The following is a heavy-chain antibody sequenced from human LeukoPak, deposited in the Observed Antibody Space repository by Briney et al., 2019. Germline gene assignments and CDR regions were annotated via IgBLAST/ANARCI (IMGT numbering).Heavy chain of an antibody. Sequence: GGSLTLSCSASGFTFSSYWMHWVRQAPPEGLVWVSRINSDGRTTNYADSVKGRFTISRDNAKNTLYLQMNSLRVEDTAVYYCARSTTHPYYNYMDVWGKGTTVTLSS. D-gene: IGHD4-17*01. V-gene: IGHV3-74*01. CDR3: ARSTTHPYYNYMDV. CDR1: GFTFSSYW. J-gene: IGHJ6*03. CDR2: INSDGRTT.